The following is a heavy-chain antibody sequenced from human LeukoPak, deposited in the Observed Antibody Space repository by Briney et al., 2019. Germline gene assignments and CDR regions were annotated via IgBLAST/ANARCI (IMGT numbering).Heavy chain of an antibody. CDR1: GFTFSSYW. J-gene: IGHJ6*02. D-gene: IGHD4-17*01. CDR2: IKQDGSEK. V-gene: IGHV3-7*01. CDR3: ARVLPATVTTVYYYYGMDV. Sequence: GGSLRLSCAASGFTFSSYWMSWVRQAPGKGLEWVANIKQDGSEKYYVDSVKGRFTISRDNAKNSLYLQMNSLRAEDTAVYYCARVLPATVTTVYYYYGMDVWGQGTTVTVSS.